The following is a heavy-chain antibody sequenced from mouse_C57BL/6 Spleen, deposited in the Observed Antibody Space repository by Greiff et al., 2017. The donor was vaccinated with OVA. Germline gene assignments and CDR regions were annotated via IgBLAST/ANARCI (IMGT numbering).Heavy chain of an antibody. CDR2: ISYDGSN. Sequence: EVQLVESGPGLVKPSQSLSLTCSVTGYSITSGYYWNWIRQFPGNKLEWMGYISYDGSNNYNPSLKNRISITRDTAKNQFFLKLNSVTTEDTATYYCAKAYYSNYGFADWGQGTLVTVSA. CDR1: GYSITSGYY. CDR3: AKAYYSNYGFAD. J-gene: IGHJ3*01. D-gene: IGHD2-5*01. V-gene: IGHV3-6*01.